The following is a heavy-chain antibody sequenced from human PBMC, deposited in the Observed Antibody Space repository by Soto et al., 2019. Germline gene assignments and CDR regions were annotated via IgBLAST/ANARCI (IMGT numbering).Heavy chain of an antibody. CDR2: IVVGSGNT. CDR3: AKDLVGSNADYYDY. Sequence: ASVKVSCKASGFTFTSSAVQWVRQARGQRLEWIGWIVVGSGNTNYAQKFQERVTITRDMSTSTAYMELSSLRSEDAAVYYCAKDLVGSNADYYDYWGQGTLVTVSS. V-gene: IGHV1-58*01. CDR1: GFTFTSSA. D-gene: IGHD2-15*01. J-gene: IGHJ4*02.